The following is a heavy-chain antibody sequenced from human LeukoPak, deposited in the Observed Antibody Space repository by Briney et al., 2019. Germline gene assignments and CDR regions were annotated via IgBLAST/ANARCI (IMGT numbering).Heavy chain of an antibody. CDR3: ARDSTRVAGTPDAFDI. V-gene: IGHV4-61*01. D-gene: IGHD6-19*01. J-gene: IGHJ3*02. CDR2: IYYSGNT. Sequence: KSSETLSLTCTVSGGSISSSSYYWGWIRQPPGKGLEWIGYIYYSGNTDYNPSLKSRVTISVDTSKNQFSLMLSSVTAADSAVYYCARDSTRVAGTPDAFDIWGQGTMVTVSA. CDR1: GGSISSSSYY.